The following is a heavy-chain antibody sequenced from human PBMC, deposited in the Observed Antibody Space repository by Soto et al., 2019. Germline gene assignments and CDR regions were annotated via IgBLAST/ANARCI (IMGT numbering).Heavy chain of an antibody. V-gene: IGHV4-59*08. CDR2: IYYSGST. D-gene: IGHD2-15*01. CDR1: GGSISSYY. J-gene: IGHJ4*02. Sequence: QVQLQESGPGLVKPSETLSLTCTVSGGSISSYYWSWIRQPPGKGLEWIGYIYYSGSTNYNPSLINRVTTSVDTSKHQLSLKLRSVTAADTAVYYCARLYGGTFDYWGQVTLVTVSA. CDR3: ARLYGGTFDY.